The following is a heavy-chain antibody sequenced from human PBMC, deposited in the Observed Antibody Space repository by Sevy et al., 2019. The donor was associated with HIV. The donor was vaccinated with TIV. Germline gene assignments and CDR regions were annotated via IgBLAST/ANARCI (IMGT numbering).Heavy chain of an antibody. J-gene: IGHJ4*02. V-gene: IGHV3-7*01. CDR1: GFTFDDYG. D-gene: IGHD3-16*01. CDR3: AHETFGRFES. CDR2: IKGDGSDK. Sequence: GGSLRLSCAASGFTFDDYGMSWVRQAPGKGLEWVANIKGDGSDKHYVDSVEGRFTISRDNAKNLLYLQMNSLRVEDTAVYYCAHETFGRFESWGQGTLVTVSS.